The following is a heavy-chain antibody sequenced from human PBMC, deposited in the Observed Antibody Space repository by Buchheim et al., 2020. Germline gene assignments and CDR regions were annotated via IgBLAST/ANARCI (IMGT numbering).Heavy chain of an antibody. CDR2: IYHDGSS. CDR3: ASPFTSSYDFDY. D-gene: IGHD3-16*01. CDR1: GGSISRTIYY. Sequence: QLQLQESGPGLVKPSETLSLTCSVSGGSISRTIYYWGWIRQPPGKGLEWIGSIYHDGSSYYNPSPKSRVTLSADTSKNQFSLKLSSVTAADTAVYYCASPFTSSYDFDYWGQGTL. J-gene: IGHJ4*02. V-gene: IGHV4-39*01.